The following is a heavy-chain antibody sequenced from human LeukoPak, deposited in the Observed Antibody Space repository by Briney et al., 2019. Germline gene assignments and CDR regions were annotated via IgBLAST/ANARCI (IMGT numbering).Heavy chain of an antibody. CDR3: AHGYYGDY. J-gene: IGHJ4*02. Sequence: PGGSLRLSCAASGFTFSSYAMSWVRQAPGKGLEWVSVIYSGGSTYYADSVKGRFTISRDNSENTLYLQMNSLRAEDTAVYYCAHGYYGDYWGQGTLVTVSS. CDR2: IYSGGST. CDR1: GFTFSSYA. D-gene: IGHD3-3*01. V-gene: IGHV3-53*01.